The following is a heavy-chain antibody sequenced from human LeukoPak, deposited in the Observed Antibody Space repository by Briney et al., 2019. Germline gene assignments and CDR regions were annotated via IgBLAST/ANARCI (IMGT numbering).Heavy chain of an antibody. V-gene: IGHV1-46*01. CDR2: INPSGGST. CDR3: AITSTVTTPFGTDY. CDR1: GYTFTIYY. Sequence: ASVTVSCKASGYTFTIYYMHWVRQAPGQGREWMGIINPSGGSTSYAQKFQGSVTMTEDTSTDTAYMELSSLRSEDTAVYYCAITSTVTTPFGTDYWGQGTLVTVSS. D-gene: IGHD4-17*01. J-gene: IGHJ4*02.